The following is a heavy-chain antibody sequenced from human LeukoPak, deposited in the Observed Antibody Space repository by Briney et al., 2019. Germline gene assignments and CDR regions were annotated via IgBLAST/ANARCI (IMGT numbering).Heavy chain of an antibody. CDR2: MNPNSGNA. Sequence: ASVKVSCKASGYTFTSYDINWVRQATGQGLEWMGWMNPNSGNAGYAQKFQGRVTITRDTSISTAYMELSSLRSEDTAVYYCARRPDYAPNAFDIWGQGTMVTVSS. CDR1: GYTFTSYD. V-gene: IGHV1-8*03. J-gene: IGHJ3*02. D-gene: IGHD3-16*01. CDR3: ARRPDYAPNAFDI.